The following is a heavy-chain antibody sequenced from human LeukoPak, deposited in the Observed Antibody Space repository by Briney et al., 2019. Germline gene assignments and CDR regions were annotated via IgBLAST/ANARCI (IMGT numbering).Heavy chain of an antibody. CDR1: GYSFTSYW. D-gene: IGHD3-22*01. J-gene: IGHJ3*02. CDR2: IYPGDSDT. V-gene: IGHV5-51*01. CDR3: ARQADTMIVVVSAFDI. Sequence: GESLKISCKGSGYSFTSYWIGCVRQMPGKGLEWMGIIYPGDSDTRYSPSFQGQVTISADKSISTAYLQWSSLKASDTAMYYCARQADTMIVVVSAFDIWGQGTMVTVSS.